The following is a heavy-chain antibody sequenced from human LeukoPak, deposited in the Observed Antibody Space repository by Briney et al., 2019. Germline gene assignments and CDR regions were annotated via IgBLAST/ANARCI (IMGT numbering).Heavy chain of an antibody. CDR3: ARAIIAVAGTGVNWFDP. J-gene: IGHJ5*02. CDR2: INHSGST. V-gene: IGHV4-34*01. CDR1: GGSFSGYY. D-gene: IGHD6-19*01. Sequence: SSETLSLTWAVYGGSFSGYYWSWIRQPPGKGLEWIGEINHSGSTNYNPSLKSRVTISVDTSKNQFSLKLSSVTAADTAVYYCARAIIAVAGTGVNWFDPWGQGTLVTVSS.